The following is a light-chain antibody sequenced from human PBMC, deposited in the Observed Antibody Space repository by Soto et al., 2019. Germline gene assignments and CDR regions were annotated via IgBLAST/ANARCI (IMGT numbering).Light chain of an antibody. CDR1: TSNIGAGYD. V-gene: IGLV1-40*01. CDR3: QSYDSSLSGYV. J-gene: IGLJ1*01. CDR2: GNS. Sequence: QAVVTQPPSASATPGQRVTISCSGSTSNIGAGYDVHWYQQLPGTAPKLLIYGNSNRPSGVPDRFSGSKSGTSASLAITGLQAEDEADYYCQSYDSSLSGYVFGTGTKLTVL.